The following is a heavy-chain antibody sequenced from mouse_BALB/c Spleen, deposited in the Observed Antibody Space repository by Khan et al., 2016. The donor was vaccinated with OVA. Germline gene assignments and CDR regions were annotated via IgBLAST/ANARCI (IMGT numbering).Heavy chain of an antibody. D-gene: IGHD1-1*01. Sequence: QVRLQQSGAELVKAGASVKMSCKASGYTFTSYWMHWVKQRLGQGLEWFAETNPTNGRTYYNEKFKSKATLNVDKSSSTAYMLLSGPTFEDSAVYSCARIKKIVATYFDYWGQGTTLTVSS. CDR3: ARIKKIVATYFDY. V-gene: IGHV1S81*02. CDR2: TNPTNGRT. CDR1: GYTFTSYW. J-gene: IGHJ2*01.